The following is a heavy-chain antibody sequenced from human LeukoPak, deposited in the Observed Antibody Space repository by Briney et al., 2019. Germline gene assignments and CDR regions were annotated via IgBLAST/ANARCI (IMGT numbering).Heavy chain of an antibody. CDR3: AKDSIQHYYGSGSYFDY. V-gene: IGHV3-21*04. CDR2: ITSSSTYV. J-gene: IGHJ4*02. CDR1: GFTFSSYA. D-gene: IGHD3-10*01. Sequence: GGSLRLSCAASGFTFSSYAMSWVRQAPGKGLEWVSCITSSSTYVYYADSVKGRFTISRDNAKNTLYLQMNSLRAEDTAVYYCAKDSIQHYYGSGSYFDYWGQGTLVTVSS.